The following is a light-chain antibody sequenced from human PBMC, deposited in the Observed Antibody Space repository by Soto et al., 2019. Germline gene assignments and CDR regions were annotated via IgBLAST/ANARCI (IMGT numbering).Light chain of an antibody. Sequence: DRVTITCRASQSINKWLAWYQQKPGKAPKILIYDASSLESGVPSRFSGTGSGTEFTLTISSLQSEDFAIYYCQQYNDWPLTFGQGTKVDIK. V-gene: IGKV1-5*01. CDR1: QSINKW. CDR2: DAS. J-gene: IGKJ1*01. CDR3: QQYNDWPLT.